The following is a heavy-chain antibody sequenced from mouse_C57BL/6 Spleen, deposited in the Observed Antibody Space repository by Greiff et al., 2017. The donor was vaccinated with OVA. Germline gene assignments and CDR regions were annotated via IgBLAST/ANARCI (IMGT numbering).Heavy chain of an antibody. V-gene: IGHV1-52*01. J-gene: IGHJ3*01. CDR3: ARGGYDYDWFAY. D-gene: IGHD2-4*01. CDR2: IDPSDSET. Sequence: VQLQQPGAELVRPGSSVKLSCKASGYTFTSYWMHWVKQRPIQGLEWIGNIDPSDSETHYNQKFKDKATLTVDKSSSTAYMQLSSLTSEDSAVYYCARGGYDYDWFAYWGQGTLVTVSA. CDR1: GYTFTSYW.